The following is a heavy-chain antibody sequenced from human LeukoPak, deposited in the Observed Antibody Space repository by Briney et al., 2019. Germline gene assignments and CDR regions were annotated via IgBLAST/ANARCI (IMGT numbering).Heavy chain of an antibody. D-gene: IGHD4-17*01. J-gene: IGHJ4*02. CDR3: ARHRYGDSLFDY. CDR1: GGSISSSSYY. CDR2: IYYSGST. V-gene: IGHV4-39*01. Sequence: SETLSLTCTVSGGSISSSSYYWGWIRQPPGKGLEWIGSIYYSGSTYYNPSLKSRVTISVDTSKNQYSLKLSSVTAADTAVYYCARHRYGDSLFDYWGQGTLVTVSS.